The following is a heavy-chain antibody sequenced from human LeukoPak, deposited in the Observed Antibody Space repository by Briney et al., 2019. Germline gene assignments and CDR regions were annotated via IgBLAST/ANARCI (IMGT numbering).Heavy chain of an antibody. CDR1: GFTFSSYA. Sequence: GGSLRLSCAASGFTFSSYAMHWVRQAPGKGLEYVSAISSNGGSTYYANSVKGRFTISRDNSKNTLYLQMGSLRAEDMAVYYCARTPPRERVGAILPRVFDYWGQGTLVTVSS. CDR3: ARTPPRERVGAILPRVFDY. V-gene: IGHV3-64*01. CDR2: ISSNGGST. J-gene: IGHJ4*02. D-gene: IGHD1-26*01.